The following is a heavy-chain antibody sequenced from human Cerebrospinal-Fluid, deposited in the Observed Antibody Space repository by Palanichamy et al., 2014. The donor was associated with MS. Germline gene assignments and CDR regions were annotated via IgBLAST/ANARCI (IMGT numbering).Heavy chain of an antibody. CDR1: GYSFSGYG. V-gene: IGHV1-18*01. J-gene: IGHJ5*02. CDR2: ISTFNGKK. Sequence: QVQLVQSGGGVKKPGASVKVSCKTSGYSFSGYGISWVRQAPGQGLEWMGWISTFNGKKNSAQTLRGRLTMTTDTSTSTAYMELRNLRSDDTAVYYCVRTYFYGSENRQEYDWFDPWGQGTLVTVSS. CDR3: VRTYFYGSENRQEYDWFDP. D-gene: IGHD4-17*01.